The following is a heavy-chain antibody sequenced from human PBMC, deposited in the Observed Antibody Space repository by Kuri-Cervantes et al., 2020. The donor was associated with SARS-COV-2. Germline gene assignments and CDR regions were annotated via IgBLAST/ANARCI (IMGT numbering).Heavy chain of an antibody. CDR2: IWYDGSNK. CDR3: TRGGTLLVACSGGSCYSDAFDI. J-gene: IGHJ3*02. Sequence: GGSLRLSCAASGFTFSSYGMHWVRQAPGKGLEWVAVIWYDGSNKYYADSVKGRFTISRDNSKNTLYLQMNSLRAEDTAVYYCTRGGTLLVACSGGSCYSDAFDIWGQGTMVTVSS. CDR1: GFTFSSYG. D-gene: IGHD2-15*01. V-gene: IGHV3-33*01.